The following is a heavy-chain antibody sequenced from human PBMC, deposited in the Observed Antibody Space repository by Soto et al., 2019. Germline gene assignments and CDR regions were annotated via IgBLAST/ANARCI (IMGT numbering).Heavy chain of an antibody. CDR2: IYYSGST. Sequence: QVQLQESGPGLVKPSQTLSLTCTVSGGSISSGDYYWSWIRQPPGKGLEWIGYIYYSGSTYYNPSLKSRGTISVDTSKNQFSLKLSSVTAADTAVYYCARAGYYDFWSGYPRYYYGMDVWGQGTTVTVSS. D-gene: IGHD3-3*01. V-gene: IGHV4-30-4*01. CDR1: GGSISSGDYY. CDR3: ARAGYYDFWSGYPRYYYGMDV. J-gene: IGHJ6*02.